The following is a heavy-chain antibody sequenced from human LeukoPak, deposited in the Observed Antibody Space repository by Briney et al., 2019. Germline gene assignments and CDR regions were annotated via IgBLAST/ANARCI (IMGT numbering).Heavy chain of an antibody. D-gene: IGHD5-24*01. V-gene: IGHV3-23*01. CDR2: LSGSGGST. J-gene: IGHJ4*02. CDR3: AKDADLRWLLGS. CDR1: GFTFSNYA. Sequence: GGSLGLSCAASGFTFSNYAMNWVRQAPGKSLEWVSALSGSGGSTYYADSVKGRFTISSDNSKNTLYLQMNSLRAEDTAIYYCAKDADLRWLLGSWGQGTLVTVSS.